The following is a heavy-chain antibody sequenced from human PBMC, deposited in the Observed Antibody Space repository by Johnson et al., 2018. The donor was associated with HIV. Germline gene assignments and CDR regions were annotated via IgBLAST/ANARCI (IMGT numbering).Heavy chain of an antibody. D-gene: IGHD3-3*01. V-gene: IGHV3-30*04. CDR2: ISYDGRSK. J-gene: IGHJ3*02. Sequence: VQLVESGGGVVQPGRSPRLACAASGFTFSSYPMHWVRQAPGKGLEWVAVISYDGRSKYYADSVKGRFTISRDNSRNTLYLQMNSLRAEDTAVYYCARDQAIFGVVLASDAFDIWGQGTMVTVSS. CDR1: GFTFSSYP. CDR3: ARDQAIFGVVLASDAFDI.